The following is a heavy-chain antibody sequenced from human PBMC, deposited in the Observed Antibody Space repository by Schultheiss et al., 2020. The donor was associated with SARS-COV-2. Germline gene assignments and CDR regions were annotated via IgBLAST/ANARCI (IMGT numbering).Heavy chain of an antibody. J-gene: IGHJ4*02. D-gene: IGHD2-2*01. V-gene: IGHV4-59*01. CDR2: IYYSGST. CDR3: ARSSFRSRFDY. CDR1: GASISSYY. Sequence: SETLSLTCSVSGASISSYYWSWIRQPPGMGLEWIGYIYYSGSTRYNPSLKSRVAMSVDTSKSQFSLKLSSVTAADTAVYYCARSSFRSRFDYWGQGTLVTVSS.